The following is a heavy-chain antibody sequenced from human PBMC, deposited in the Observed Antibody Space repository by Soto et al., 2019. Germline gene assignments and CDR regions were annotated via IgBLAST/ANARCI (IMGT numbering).Heavy chain of an antibody. J-gene: IGHJ4*02. V-gene: IGHV3-23*01. CDR2: VSGLGATT. CDR1: GFAFNSYA. Sequence: GGSLRLSCAASGFAFNSYAMSWVRQAPGKGLEWVSSVSGLGATTHHAGSAQGRFTISRDKSRNTLYLQMNSLRAEDTAVYYCAKLSQYSSSYYFTSWGQGTLVTVSS. CDR3: AKLSQYSSSYYFTS. D-gene: IGHD6-6*01.